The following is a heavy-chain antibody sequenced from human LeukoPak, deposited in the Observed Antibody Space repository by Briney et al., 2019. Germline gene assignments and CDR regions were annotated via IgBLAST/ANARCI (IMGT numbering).Heavy chain of an antibody. CDR1: GYSISSGYF. J-gene: IGHJ6*03. CDR2: IYHSGGT. CDR3: ARETTRDRFMDV. V-gene: IGHV4-38-2*02. D-gene: IGHD4-17*01. Sequence: SETLSLTCTVSGYSISSGYFWGWIRQPPGKGLECIGTIYHSGGTYYNPSLKSRVTVSVDTSKNQFSLKVTSVTAADTAVYYCARETTRDRFMDVWGKGTTVTVSS.